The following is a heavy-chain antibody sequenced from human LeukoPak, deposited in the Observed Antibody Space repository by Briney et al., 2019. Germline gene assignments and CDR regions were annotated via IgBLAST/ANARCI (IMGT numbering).Heavy chain of an antibody. CDR3: ARGGEVGELSSDY. Sequence: GGSLRLSCAASGFTFSGYSMNWVRQAPGKGLEWVAVISYDGSNKYYADSVKGRFTISRDNSKNTLYLQMNSLRAEDTAVYYCARGGEVGELSSDYWGQGTLVTVSS. J-gene: IGHJ4*02. CDR2: ISYDGSNK. V-gene: IGHV3-30*03. D-gene: IGHD3-10*01. CDR1: GFTFSGYS.